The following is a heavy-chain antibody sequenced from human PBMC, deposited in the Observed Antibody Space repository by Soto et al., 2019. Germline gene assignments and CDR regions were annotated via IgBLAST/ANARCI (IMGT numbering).Heavy chain of an antibody. J-gene: IGHJ5*02. CDR2: IYYSGNT. CDR1: GDSISNLDYF. CDR3: ATRQGGSYNWFDP. D-gene: IGHD2-15*01. V-gene: IGHV4-39*01. Sequence: SETLSLTCSVSGDSISNLDYFWAWIRQPPGQALEYIGYIYYSGNTYYNPSLKSRVTIPVDTSKNQFSLKLSSVTAADTAVYYCATRQGGSYNWFDPWGQGTLVTVSS.